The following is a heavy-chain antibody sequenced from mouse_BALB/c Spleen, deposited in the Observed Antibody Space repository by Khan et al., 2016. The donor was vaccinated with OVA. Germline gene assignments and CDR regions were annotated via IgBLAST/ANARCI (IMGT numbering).Heavy chain of an antibody. CDR3: VRYGACYRTDGWFAY. CDR1: GYTFTSYT. J-gene: IGHJ3*01. V-gene: IGHV1-4*01. D-gene: IGHD2-14*01. Sequence: QVQLKQSGAELARPGASVKMSCKASGYTFTSYTIHWIKLRPGQGLEWIGYINPRNGYTNYNQKFKDKATLTADKSSTTAHMQLSSLTSDDSAVYNCVRYGACYRTDGWFAYWGQGTLVTVSA. CDR2: INPRNGYT.